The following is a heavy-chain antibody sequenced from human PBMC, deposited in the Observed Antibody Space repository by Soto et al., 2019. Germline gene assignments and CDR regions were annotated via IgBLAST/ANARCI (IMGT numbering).Heavy chain of an antibody. Sequence: GGSLRLSCAGSGFIVSSYYMSWVRQAPGKGLEWISVIYSGGSTYYADSVKGRFTISRDNSENTLYLQLNSLRAEDTAVYYCAKSGGNGWFADAFDVWGQGTMVTVS. D-gene: IGHD6-19*01. CDR1: GFIVSSYY. V-gene: IGHV3-53*01. CDR3: AKSGGNGWFADAFDV. CDR2: IYSGGST. J-gene: IGHJ3*01.